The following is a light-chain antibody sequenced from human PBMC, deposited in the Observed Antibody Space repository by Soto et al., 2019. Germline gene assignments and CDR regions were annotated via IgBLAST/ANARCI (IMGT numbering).Light chain of an antibody. CDR3: AAWDDSLNVVV. CDR2: SDN. V-gene: IGLV1-44*01. J-gene: IGLJ2*01. CDR1: SSNVGSNT. Sequence: QSVLSQPPSASGTPGQRVTISCSGSSSNVGSNTVSWYQRLPGTAPNLLIYSDNQRPSGVPDRFSGSKSVTSASLAISGLQSEDEADYYCAAWDDSLNVVVFGGGTKVTVL.